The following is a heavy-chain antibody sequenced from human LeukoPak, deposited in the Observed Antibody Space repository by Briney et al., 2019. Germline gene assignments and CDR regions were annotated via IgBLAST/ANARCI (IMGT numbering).Heavy chain of an antibody. V-gene: IGHV3-11*01. Sequence: GGSLRLSCAASGFTFSDYYMSWVRQAPGKGLDWVSYISSSGSTIYYADSVKGRFTISRDNAKNSLYLQMNSLRAEDTAVYYCARVGLRSTWDAFDIWGQGTMVTVSS. CDR1: GFTFSDYY. CDR3: ARVGLRSTWDAFDI. D-gene: IGHD4-17*01. J-gene: IGHJ3*02. CDR2: ISSSGSTI.